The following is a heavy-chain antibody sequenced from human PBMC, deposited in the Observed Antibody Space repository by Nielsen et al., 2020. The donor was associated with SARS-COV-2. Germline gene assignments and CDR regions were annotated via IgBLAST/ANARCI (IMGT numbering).Heavy chain of an antibody. V-gene: IGHV3-9*01. CDR2: ISWNSGSI. J-gene: IGHJ5*02. CDR3: AKALGFGSNWFDP. CDR1: GFTFDDYA. Sequence: GGSLRPSCAASGFTFDDYAMHWVRQAPGKGLEWVSGISWNSGSIGYADSVKGRFTISRDNAKNSLYLQMNSLRAEDTALYYCAKALGFGSNWFDPWGQGTLVTVSS. D-gene: IGHD3-10*01.